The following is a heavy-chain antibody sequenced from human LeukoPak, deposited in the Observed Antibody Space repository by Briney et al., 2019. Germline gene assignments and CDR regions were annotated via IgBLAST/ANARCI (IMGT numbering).Heavy chain of an antibody. Sequence: GGSLRLSCAASGFTFSSYSMSWVRQAPGKGLEWVSYISSSSSTIYYADSVKGRFTISRDNAKNSLYLQMNSLRDEDTAVYYCASLSGGDYRSIDYWGQGTLVTVSS. V-gene: IGHV3-48*02. CDR1: GFTFSSYS. CDR2: ISSSSSTI. CDR3: ASLSGGDYRSIDY. J-gene: IGHJ4*02. D-gene: IGHD4-17*01.